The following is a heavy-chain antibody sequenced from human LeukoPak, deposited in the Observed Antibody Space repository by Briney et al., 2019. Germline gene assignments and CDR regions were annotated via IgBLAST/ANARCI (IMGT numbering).Heavy chain of an antibody. CDR3: AKEMFDFWSAMGY. CDR1: GFTFSSYD. V-gene: IGHV3-23*01. J-gene: IGHJ4*02. Sequence: GGSLRLSCAASGFTFSSYDMSWVRQAPGKGLEWVSTISGNGEITRYGDSVKGQFTNSKDNSKNTLYLQMNSLRAEDTAVYYCAKEMFDFWSAMGYWGQGTLVTVS. D-gene: IGHD3-3*01. CDR2: ISGNGEIT.